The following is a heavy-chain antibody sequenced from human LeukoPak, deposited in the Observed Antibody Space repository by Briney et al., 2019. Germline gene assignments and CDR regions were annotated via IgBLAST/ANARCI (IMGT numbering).Heavy chain of an antibody. CDR2: ISSGSTTI. Sequence: GGSLRLSCAASGFTFSSYRMNWVPQAPGKGLEWVSYISSGSTTIYYADSVKGRFTISRDSAKNSLYLQMNSLRDEDTAVYYCARYDSGWYDYWGQGTLVTVSS. V-gene: IGHV3-48*02. CDR3: ARYDSGWYDY. J-gene: IGHJ4*02. CDR1: GFTFSSYR. D-gene: IGHD6-19*01.